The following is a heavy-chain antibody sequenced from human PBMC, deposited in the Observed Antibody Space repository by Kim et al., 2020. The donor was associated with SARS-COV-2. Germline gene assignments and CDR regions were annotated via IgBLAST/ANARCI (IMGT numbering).Heavy chain of an antibody. V-gene: IGHV3-33*01. CDR3: ARGNTLIITACFDP. Sequence: ADSVKGRFTISRDNSKNTLYLQMNSLRAEDTAVYYCARGNTLIITACFDPWGQGTLVTVSS. J-gene: IGHJ5*02. D-gene: IGHD3-22*01.